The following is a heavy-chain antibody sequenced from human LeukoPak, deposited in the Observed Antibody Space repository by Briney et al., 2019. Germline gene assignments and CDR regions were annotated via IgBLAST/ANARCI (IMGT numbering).Heavy chain of an antibody. D-gene: IGHD2-15*01. CDR2: ISDGGGRK. V-gene: IGHV3-23*01. CDR1: GITLSNYG. J-gene: IGHJ3*01. Sequence: GGSLRLSCAVSGITLSNYGMSWVRQAPGKGLEWVAGISDGGGRKNYADSVKGRFTISRDNAKNTLYLQMNSRRVEDTAVYDSARDCRKDNAFDLWGQGTMVTVSS. CDR3: ARDCRKDNAFDL.